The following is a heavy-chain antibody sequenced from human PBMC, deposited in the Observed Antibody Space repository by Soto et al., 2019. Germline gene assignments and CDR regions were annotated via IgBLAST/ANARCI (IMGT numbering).Heavy chain of an antibody. CDR3: ARLVDTAMVTSSGMDV. CDR2: IDPSDSYT. J-gene: IGHJ6*02. CDR1: GYSFTSFW. D-gene: IGHD5-18*01. V-gene: IGHV5-10-1*01. Sequence: PGESLKISCKGSGYSFTSFWISWVRQMPGKGLEWMGRIDPSDSYTNYSPSFQGHVTISADKSISTAYLQWSSLKASDTAMYYCARLVDTAMVTSSGMDVWGQGTTVTVSS.